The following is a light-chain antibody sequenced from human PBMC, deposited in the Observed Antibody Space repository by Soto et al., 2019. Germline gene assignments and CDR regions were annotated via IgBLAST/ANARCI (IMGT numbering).Light chain of an antibody. CDR2: GAS. Sequence: VLSRYQNTRSLSRRERAKLSWMASQSISSSYLAWYQQIPGQAPRLLIYGASRRATGIPDIFIGRESGIDFTLTVSALVPEHSSEYLCQQYASAPYPFGQGTKVDIK. CDR1: QSISSSY. J-gene: IGKJ2*01. CDR3: QQYASAPYP. V-gene: IGKV3-20*01.